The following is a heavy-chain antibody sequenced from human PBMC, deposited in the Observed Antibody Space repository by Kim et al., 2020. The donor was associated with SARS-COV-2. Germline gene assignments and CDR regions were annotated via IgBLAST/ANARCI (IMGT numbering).Heavy chain of an antibody. V-gene: IGHV3-30*07. D-gene: IGHD6-13*01. J-gene: IGHJ6*02. Sequence: KGRFTISRDNSKNTLYLQMNSLRAEDTAVYYCLGIAAAGTEYTYYYGMDVWGQGTTVTVSS. CDR3: LGIAAAGTEYTYYYGMDV.